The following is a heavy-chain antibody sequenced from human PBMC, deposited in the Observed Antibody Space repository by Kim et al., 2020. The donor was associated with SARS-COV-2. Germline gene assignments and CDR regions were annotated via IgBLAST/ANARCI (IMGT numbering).Heavy chain of an antibody. Sequence: GGSLRLSCAASGFTFSSYAMSWVRQAPGKGLEWVSAISGSGGSTYYADSVKCRFTISRDNSKNTLYLQMNSLRAEDTAVYYCAKYYSKGLDYYGMDVWGQGTTVTVSS. J-gene: IGHJ6*02. V-gene: IGHV3-23*01. CDR2: ISGSGGST. D-gene: IGHD4-4*01. CDR3: AKYYSKGLDYYGMDV. CDR1: GFTFSSYA.